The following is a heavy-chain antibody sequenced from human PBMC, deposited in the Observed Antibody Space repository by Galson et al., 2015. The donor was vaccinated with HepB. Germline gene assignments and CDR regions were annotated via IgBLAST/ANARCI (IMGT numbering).Heavy chain of an antibody. V-gene: IGHV1-18*04. J-gene: IGHJ4*02. CDR1: GDTFTSYG. CDR3: ARDLVAEYSSSGFDY. D-gene: IGHD6-6*01. Sequence: SVKVSCKASGDTFTSYGISWVRQAPGQGLEWMGWISAYNGNTNYAQKLQGRVTMTTDTSTSTAYMELRSLRSDDTAVYYRARDLVAEYSSSGFDYWGQGTLVTVSS. CDR2: ISAYNGNT.